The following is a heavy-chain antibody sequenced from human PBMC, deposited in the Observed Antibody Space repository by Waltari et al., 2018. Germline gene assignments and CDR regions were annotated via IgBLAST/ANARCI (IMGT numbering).Heavy chain of an antibody. CDR1: GFTFDAYS. J-gene: IGHJ3*02. CDR2: IRCNSGSI. Sequence: EVQLVESGGGLVQPGRSLRLSRAASGFTFDAYSTHWVPKATGKGLEWVSGIRCNSGSIGYADFVKGRFTISRDNAKNSLYLQMNSLRAEDMALYYCAKATLGGTDAFDIWGQGTMVTVSS. D-gene: IGHD2-15*01. CDR3: AKATLGGTDAFDI. V-gene: IGHV3-9*03.